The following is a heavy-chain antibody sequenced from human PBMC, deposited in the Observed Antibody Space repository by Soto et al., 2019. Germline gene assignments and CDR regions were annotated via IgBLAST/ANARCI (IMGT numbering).Heavy chain of an antibody. Sequence: XETLSLTCTVSGGSISSYYWSWIRQPAGNGLEWIGRIYTSGSTNYNPSLKSRVTMSVDTSKNQFSLKLSSVTAADTAVYYCARIGGYCSGGSCYAEGLFDYWGQGNLATVSS. CDR2: IYTSGST. CDR1: GGSISSYY. CDR3: ARIGGYCSGGSCYAEGLFDY. J-gene: IGHJ4*02. D-gene: IGHD2-15*01. V-gene: IGHV4-4*07.